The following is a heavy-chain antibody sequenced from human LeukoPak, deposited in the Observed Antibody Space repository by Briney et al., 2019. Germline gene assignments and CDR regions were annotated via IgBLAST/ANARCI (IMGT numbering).Heavy chain of an antibody. D-gene: IGHD3-9*01. CDR2: ISSSSSYI. Sequence: GGSLRLSCTVSGLTVSSNSMSWVRQAPGKGLEWVSSISSSSSYIYYADSVKGRFTISRDNAKNSLYLQMNSLRAEDTAVYYCAKEGRYFNWSDFDYWGQGTLVTVSS. J-gene: IGHJ4*02. CDR1: GLTVSSNS. CDR3: AKEGRYFNWSDFDY. V-gene: IGHV3-21*04.